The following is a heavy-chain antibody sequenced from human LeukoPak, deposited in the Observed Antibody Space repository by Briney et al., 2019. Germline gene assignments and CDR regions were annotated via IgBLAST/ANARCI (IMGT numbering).Heavy chain of an antibody. CDR2: ISSSGSTI. Sequence: PGGSLRLSCAASGFTFSSYEMNWVRQAPGKGLEWVSYISSSGSTIYYADSVKGRFTISRDNAKNSLYLQMNSLRAEDTAVYYCARPNQWLALDWGQGTRVTVSS. CDR3: ARPNQWLALD. CDR1: GFTFSSYE. J-gene: IGHJ4*02. D-gene: IGHD6-19*01. V-gene: IGHV3-48*03.